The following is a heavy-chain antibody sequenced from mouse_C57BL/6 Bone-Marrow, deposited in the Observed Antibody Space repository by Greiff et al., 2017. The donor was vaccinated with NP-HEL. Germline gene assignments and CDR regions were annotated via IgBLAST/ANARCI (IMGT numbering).Heavy chain of an antibody. CDR1: GYAFSSYW. V-gene: IGHV1-80*01. CDR3: ARGAY. Sequence: QVQLLQSGAELVKPGASVKISCKASGYAFSSYWMNWVKQRPGKGLEWTGRIYPGDGDTIYNGKFKGKATLTADKSSNTAYMQFSSLTSEDSAVYFCARGAYWGQGTLVTVSA. J-gene: IGHJ3*01. CDR2: IYPGDGDT.